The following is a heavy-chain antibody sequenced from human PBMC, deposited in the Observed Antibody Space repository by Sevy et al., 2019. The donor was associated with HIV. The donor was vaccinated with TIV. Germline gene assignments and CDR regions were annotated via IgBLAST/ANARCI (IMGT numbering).Heavy chain of an antibody. CDR1: GYTFTSYY. CDR3: ARGYCSSTSCYTGWFDP. CDR2: INPSGGST. D-gene: IGHD2-2*02. V-gene: IGHV1-46*01. J-gene: IGHJ5*02. Sequence: ASVKVSCKASGYTFTSYYMHWERQAPGRGLEWMGIINPSGGSTSYAQKFQGRVTMTRDTSTSTVYMELSSLRSEDTAVYYCARGYCSSTSCYTGWFDPWGQGTLVTVSS.